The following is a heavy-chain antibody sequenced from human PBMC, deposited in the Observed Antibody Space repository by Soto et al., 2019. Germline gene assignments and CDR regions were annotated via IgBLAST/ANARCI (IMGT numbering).Heavy chain of an antibody. V-gene: IGHV1-3*01. J-gene: IGHJ4*02. CDR1: GYPFPSFE. CDR2: ISNAGSGNT. D-gene: IGHD2-2*01. Sequence: ASVKVSCKTSGYPFPSFEVHWIRQAPGQRPEWMGGISNAGSGNTKYSQKFQDRLTITGDKRAATVYMALSSLTSEDTATYYCARESNHYQDFFQNWGQGTQVTVSS. CDR3: ARESNHYQDFFQN.